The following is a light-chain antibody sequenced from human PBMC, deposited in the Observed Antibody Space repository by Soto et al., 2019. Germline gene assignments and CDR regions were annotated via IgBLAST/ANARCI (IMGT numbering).Light chain of an antibody. V-gene: IGLV2-8*01. Sequence: QSVLTQPPSASGSPGQSVTISCTGTSSDVGGYNYVSWYQQHPGKAPKLMISEVSKRPAGVPDRFSGSKSGNTASLTDSGLQAEDEAEYYCSSFAGNNNLVFGGGTKLTVL. CDR2: EVS. CDR1: SSDVGGYNY. J-gene: IGLJ2*01. CDR3: SSFAGNNNLV.